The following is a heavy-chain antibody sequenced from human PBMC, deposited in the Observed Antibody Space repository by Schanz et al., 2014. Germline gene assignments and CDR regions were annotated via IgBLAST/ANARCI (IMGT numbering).Heavy chain of an antibody. Sequence: DVQLLESGGGLVQPGGSLRLSCAASGFTFTNYAMSWVRQAPGKGLVWVSRIKSDGSSTSYADSVKGRFTISRDNAKNTLYLQMNTLRAEDTAVYYCARKMKLGVYGGKGHDSLDIWGQGTMVTVSS. CDR2: IKSDGSST. CDR1: GFTFTNYA. D-gene: IGHD4-17*01. V-gene: IGHV3-74*02. CDR3: ARKMKLGVYGGKGHDSLDI. J-gene: IGHJ3*02.